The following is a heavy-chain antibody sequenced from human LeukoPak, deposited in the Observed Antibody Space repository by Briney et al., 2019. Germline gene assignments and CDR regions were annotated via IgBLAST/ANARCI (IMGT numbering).Heavy chain of an antibody. Sequence: PGGSLRLSCAASGFTFSSYAMSWVRQAPGQGLEWVSAISASGGSTYYVDSVKGRFAISRDNSKNTLYLQMNSLRAEDTAVYYCAKELGYCSGGSCYRDNWFDPWGQGTLVTVSS. CDR1: GFTFSSYA. V-gene: IGHV3-23*01. CDR3: AKELGYCSGGSCYRDNWFDP. D-gene: IGHD2-15*01. J-gene: IGHJ5*02. CDR2: ISASGGST.